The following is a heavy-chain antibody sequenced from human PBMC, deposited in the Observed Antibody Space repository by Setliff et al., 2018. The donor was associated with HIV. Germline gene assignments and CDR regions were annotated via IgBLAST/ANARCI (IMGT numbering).Heavy chain of an antibody. Sequence: ASVKVSCKASGYTFTSYYMHWVRQAPGQGLEWMGIINPSGGSTSYAQKFQGRVTMTRDASASTAYMELSSLRSEDTAMYYCARVACSGGSCYSYFQHWGQGTLVTVSS. J-gene: IGHJ1*01. CDR3: ARVACSGGSCYSYFQH. CDR1: GYTFTSYY. CDR2: INPSGGST. D-gene: IGHD2-15*01. V-gene: IGHV1-46*01.